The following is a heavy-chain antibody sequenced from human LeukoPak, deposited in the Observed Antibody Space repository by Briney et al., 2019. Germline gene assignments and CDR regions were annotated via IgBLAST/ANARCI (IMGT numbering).Heavy chain of an antibody. D-gene: IGHD2-8*01. CDR3: ARTYCSNGVCTRKAFDI. CDR1: GFTFSTYS. V-gene: IGHV3-48*01. J-gene: IGHJ3*02. Sequence: GGSLRLSCATSGFTFSTYSMNWVRQAPGKGLERVSYITSSSSTIYYADSVKGRFTISRDNAKSSLYLQMNSLRAEDTAVYYCARTYCSNGVCTRKAFDIWGQGTMVTVSS. CDR2: ITSSSSTI.